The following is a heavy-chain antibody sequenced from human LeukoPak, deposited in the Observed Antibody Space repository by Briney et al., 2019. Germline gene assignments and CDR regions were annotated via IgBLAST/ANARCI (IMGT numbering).Heavy chain of an antibody. J-gene: IGHJ4*02. CDR1: GFTFSSYS. CDR2: ISSSSSYI. CDR3: ASASIAAAGLYFDY. V-gene: IGHV3-21*01. D-gene: IGHD6-13*01. Sequence: GGSLRLSCAASGFTFSSYSMNWVRQAPGKGLEWVSSISSSSSYIYYADSVKGRFAISRDNAKNSLYLQMNSLRAEDTAVYYCASASIAAAGLYFDYWGQGTLVTVSS.